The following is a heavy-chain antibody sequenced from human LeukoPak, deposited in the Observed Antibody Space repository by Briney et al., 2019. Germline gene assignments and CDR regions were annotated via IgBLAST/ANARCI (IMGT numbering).Heavy chain of an antibody. Sequence: GGSLRLSCAASGFTFSSYGMHWVRQAPGKGLEWVAVISDDGIKKHYADSVKGRFTISRDNSKNTLYLQLSSLRVEDTAVYYCIKDRIGTWSFDHWGQGTLLTVSS. CDR3: IKDRIGTWSFDH. CDR1: GFTFSSYG. D-gene: IGHD1-26*01. J-gene: IGHJ4*02. CDR2: ISDDGIKK. V-gene: IGHV3-30*18.